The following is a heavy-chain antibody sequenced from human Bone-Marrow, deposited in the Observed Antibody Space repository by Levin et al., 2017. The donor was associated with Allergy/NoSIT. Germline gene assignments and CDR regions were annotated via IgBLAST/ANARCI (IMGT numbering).Heavy chain of an antibody. CDR1: GGTFSSYA. V-gene: IGHV1-69*01. J-gene: IGHJ4*02. Sequence: KISCKASGGTFSSYAISWVRQAPGQGLEWMGGIIPIFGTANYAQKFQGRVTITADESTSTAYMELSSLRSEDTAVYYCARLGMGTIDYWGQGTLVTVSS. CDR3: ARLGMGTIDY. CDR2: IIPIFGTA. D-gene: IGHD5-24*01.